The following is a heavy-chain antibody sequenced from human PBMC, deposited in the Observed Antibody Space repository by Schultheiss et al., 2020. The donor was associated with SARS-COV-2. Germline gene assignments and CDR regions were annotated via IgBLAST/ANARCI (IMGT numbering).Heavy chain of an antibody. J-gene: IGHJ5*02. Sequence: GGSLRLSCAASGFTFSSYDMHWVRQATGKGLEWVSAIGTGGDTYYADSVMGRFTISRDNAKKSLYLQMNSLIAEDMAVYYCARSHIVVVTARNWGSDNWFDPWGQGTLVTVSS. V-gene: IGHV3-13*01. CDR2: IGTGGDT. CDR1: GFTFSSYD. D-gene: IGHD2-21*02. CDR3: ARSHIVVVTARNWGSDNWFDP.